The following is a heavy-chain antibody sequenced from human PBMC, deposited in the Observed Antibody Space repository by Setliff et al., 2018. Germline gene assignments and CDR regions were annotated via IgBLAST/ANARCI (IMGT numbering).Heavy chain of an antibody. V-gene: IGHV4-61*09. Sequence: SETLSLTCTVSGGSLSSGPYYWTWVRQPAGKGLEWIGHIYTSGTTNYSPSLRSRVTISADTSKNQSSLQLNSVTATDTAVYYCARGRLLYVGDSHYFDNWGQGTLVTVS. CDR1: GGSLSSGPYY. J-gene: IGHJ4*02. D-gene: IGHD4-17*01. CDR3: ARGRLLYVGDSHYFDN. CDR2: IYTSGTT.